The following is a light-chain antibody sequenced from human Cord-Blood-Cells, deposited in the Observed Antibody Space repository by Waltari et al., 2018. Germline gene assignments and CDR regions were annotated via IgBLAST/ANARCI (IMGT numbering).Light chain of an antibody. CDR3: CSYAGSSTWV. Sequence: QSALTQPASVSGSPGQSITISCTGTSSDVGSYNLVSWYQQHPGKAPKLMIYEGSKRPSGVSKRFSGSKSGNTASLTISGLQAEDEADYYCCSYAGSSTWVFGRGTKLTVL. CDR2: EGS. V-gene: IGLV2-23*01. J-gene: IGLJ3*02. CDR1: SSDVGSYNL.